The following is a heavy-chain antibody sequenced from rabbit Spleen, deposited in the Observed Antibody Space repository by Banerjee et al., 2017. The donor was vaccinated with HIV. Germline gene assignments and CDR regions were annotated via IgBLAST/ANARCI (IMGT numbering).Heavy chain of an antibody. D-gene: IGHD1-1*01. CDR2: IDTGSSGFT. CDR1: GVSFSGNSY. V-gene: IGHV1S40*01. CDR3: ARDAGVSGSGYEYFVL. Sequence: QSLEESGGDLVKPGASLTLTCIASGVSFSGNSYMCWVRQAPGKGLEWIACIDTGSSGFTYFASWAKGRFTISKTSSTTVTLQMTSLTAADTATYFCARDAGVSGSGYEYFVLWGQGTLVT. J-gene: IGHJ4*01.